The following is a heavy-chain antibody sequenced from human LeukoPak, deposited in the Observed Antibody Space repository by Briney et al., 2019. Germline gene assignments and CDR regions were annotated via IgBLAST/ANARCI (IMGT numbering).Heavy chain of an antibody. CDR2: INPGGGST. CDR1: GYSFISYY. Sequence: ASVKVSCKASGYSFISYYLHWVRQAPGQGLEWMGIINPGGGSTNYAQKFQGRVTMTRDTSISTAYMELSRLRSDDTAVYYCARVAHYYYYGMDVWGQGTTVTVSS. J-gene: IGHJ6*02. V-gene: IGHV1-2*02. CDR3: ARVAHYYYYGMDV.